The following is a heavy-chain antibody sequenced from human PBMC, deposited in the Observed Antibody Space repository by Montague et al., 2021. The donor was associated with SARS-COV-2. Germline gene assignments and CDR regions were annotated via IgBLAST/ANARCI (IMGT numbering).Heavy chain of an antibody. CDR1: SGSFSGYY. Sequence: SETLSLTCAVYSGSFSGYYWSWIRQPPGKGLEWIGEINHSGSTNYNPSLKSRVTISVDTSKNQFSLKLSSVTAADTAVYYCASVPTVTTYYYYYYGMDVWGQGTTVTVSS. CDR3: ASVPTVTTYYYYYYGMDV. CDR2: INHSGST. J-gene: IGHJ6*02. D-gene: IGHD4-17*01. V-gene: IGHV4-34*01.